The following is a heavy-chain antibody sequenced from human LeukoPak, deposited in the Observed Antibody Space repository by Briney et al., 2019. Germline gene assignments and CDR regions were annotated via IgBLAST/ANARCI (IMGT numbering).Heavy chain of an antibody. J-gene: IGHJ6*03. Sequence: GGSLRLSCAASGLTFRNHAIHWVRQAPGKGLEWVTVISHDGGNDYYRDSVKGRFTISRDNSRNTVFLQMNSLRPGDTAVYYWGGSPAYYNMDVWGKGTTVT. V-gene: IGHV3-30*04. CDR2: ISHDGGND. CDR3: GGSPAYYNMDV. D-gene: IGHD3-16*01. CDR1: GLTFRNHA.